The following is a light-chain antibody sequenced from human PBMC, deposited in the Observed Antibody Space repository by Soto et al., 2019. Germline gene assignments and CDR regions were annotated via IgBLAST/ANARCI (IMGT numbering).Light chain of an antibody. CDR2: GNS. V-gene: IGLV1-40*01. J-gene: IGLJ1*01. Sequence: QSVLTQPPSVSGAPGQRLTISCSGSSSNIGSGYDVHWYQQLPGTAPKLLIYGNSNRPSGVPDRFSGSKSGTSASLAITGLQAEDEADYYCQSYDSSLSGSSFVFGTGTKVTVL. CDR1: SSNIGSGYD. CDR3: QSYDSSLSGSSFV.